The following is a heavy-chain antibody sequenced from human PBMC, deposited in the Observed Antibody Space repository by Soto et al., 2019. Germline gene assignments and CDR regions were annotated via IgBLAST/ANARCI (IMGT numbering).Heavy chain of an antibody. J-gene: IGHJ4*02. CDR3: ARREGRAKISYSFDF. CDR2: IYYSGST. D-gene: IGHD1-26*01. CDR1: GDSIRSSSYY. V-gene: IGHV4-39*01. Sequence: SETLSLTCTVSGDSIRSSSYYWSRIRQPPGKGLEWIGSIYYSGSTNYNPSLQTRVTISLDTSKNQFSLKLNSVTAADPAVYYCARREGRAKISYSFDFGGRGARATVPS.